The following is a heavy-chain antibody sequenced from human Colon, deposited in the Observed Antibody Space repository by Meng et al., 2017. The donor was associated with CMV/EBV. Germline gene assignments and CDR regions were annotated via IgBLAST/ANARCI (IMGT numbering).Heavy chain of an antibody. CDR3: AKCSVWGFPGGMDV. Sequence: GESLKISCAASGFTFSNYAMSWVRQAPGKGLEWVSTITGSAGSTYYADSVKGRFTISRDNSKSTLYLQMNSLRAEDTAVYYCAKCSVWGFPGGMDVWGQGTTVTVSS. CDR1: GFTFSNYA. CDR2: ITGSAGST. J-gene: IGHJ6*02. D-gene: IGHD2-21*01. V-gene: IGHV3-23*01.